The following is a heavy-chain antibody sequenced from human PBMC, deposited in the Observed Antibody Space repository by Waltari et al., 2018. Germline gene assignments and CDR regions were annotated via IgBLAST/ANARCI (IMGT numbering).Heavy chain of an antibody. Sequence: QVQLVQSGAEVKKPGASVKVSCKASGYTFTGYYMPWVRQAPGQGLEWMGWINPNSGGTNYAQKFQGRVTMTRDTSISTAYMELSRLRSDDTAVYYCARWEATGTTSAVYFQHWGQGTLVTVSS. CDR1: GYTFTGYY. D-gene: IGHD1-1*01. J-gene: IGHJ1*01. CDR3: ARWEATGTTSAVYFQH. V-gene: IGHV1-2*02. CDR2: INPNSGGT.